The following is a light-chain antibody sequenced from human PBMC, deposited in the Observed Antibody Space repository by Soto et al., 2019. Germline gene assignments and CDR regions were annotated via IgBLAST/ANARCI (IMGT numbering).Light chain of an antibody. CDR3: QQYNSWVYA. CDR2: AAS. CDR1: QTVSSN. V-gene: IGKV3-15*01. J-gene: IGKJ2*01. Sequence: EIVMTQSPATLSVSPGERATLSCRASQTVSSNLAWYQQIPGQAPRLLIYAASTRATGIPARFSGSGSGKEFTLTISSLQSEDFAVYYCQQYNSWVYAFGQGTKLE.